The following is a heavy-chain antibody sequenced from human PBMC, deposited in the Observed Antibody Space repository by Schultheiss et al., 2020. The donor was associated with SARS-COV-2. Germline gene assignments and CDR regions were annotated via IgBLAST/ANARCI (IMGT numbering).Heavy chain of an antibody. Sequence: GGSLRLSCAASGFTFSSYAMHWVRQAPGKGLEWVANIKQDESEKYYADSVKGRFTISRDNSKNTLYLQMNSLRAEDTAVYYCTTVAGDTAMVTIDYWGQGTLVTVSS. CDR3: TTVAGDTAMVTIDY. CDR2: IKQDESEK. J-gene: IGHJ4*02. V-gene: IGHV3-30*07. D-gene: IGHD5-18*01. CDR1: GFTFSSYA.